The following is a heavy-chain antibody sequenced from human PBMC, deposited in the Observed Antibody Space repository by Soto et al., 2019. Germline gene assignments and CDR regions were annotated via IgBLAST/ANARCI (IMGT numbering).Heavy chain of an antibody. D-gene: IGHD6-13*01. Sequence: ASVKVSCKASGYTFTIYGISWVRQAPGQGLEWMGGFDPEDGETIYAQKFQGRVTMTEDTSTDTAYMELSSLRSEDTAVYYCATTAGLSDWFDPWGQGTLVTVSS. CDR1: GYTFTIYG. V-gene: IGHV1-24*01. CDR2: FDPEDGET. J-gene: IGHJ5*02. CDR3: ATTAGLSDWFDP.